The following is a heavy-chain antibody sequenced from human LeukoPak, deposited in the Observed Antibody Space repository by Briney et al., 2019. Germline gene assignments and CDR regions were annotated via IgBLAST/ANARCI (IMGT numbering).Heavy chain of an antibody. J-gene: IGHJ4*02. Sequence: PSETLSLTCAVYGGSFSGYYWSWIRQPPGKGLEWIGEINHSGSTNYNTSLKSRVTISVDTSKNQFSLKLSSVTAADTAVYYCARSYYYGSGSYYDYWGQGTLVTVSS. CDR2: INHSGST. D-gene: IGHD3-10*01. CDR1: GGSFSGYY. V-gene: IGHV4-34*01. CDR3: ARSYYYGSGSYYDY.